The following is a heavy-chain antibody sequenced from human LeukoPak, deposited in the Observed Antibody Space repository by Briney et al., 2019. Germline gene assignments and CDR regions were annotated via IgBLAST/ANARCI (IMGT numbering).Heavy chain of an antibody. Sequence: GGSLRLSCAASGFTSSSYSINWVRQAPGKGLEWVSSISSTSSYIYYADSVKGRFTISRDNTKNSLYLQMNSLRAEDTAVYYCARVVGYYYYMDVWGKGTTVTVSS. CDR3: ARVVGYYYYMDV. V-gene: IGHV3-21*01. J-gene: IGHJ6*03. CDR2: ISSTSSYI. D-gene: IGHD1-26*01. CDR1: GFTSSSYS.